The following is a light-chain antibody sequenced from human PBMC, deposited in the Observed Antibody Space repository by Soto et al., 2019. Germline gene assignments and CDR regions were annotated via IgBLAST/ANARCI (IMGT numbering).Light chain of an antibody. V-gene: IGLV2-14*01. Sequence: QSALTQPASVSGSPGQSFIISCTGTSSDVGGYNYVSWYQQHPGKAPKLMIYEVSNRPSGVSNRFSGSKSGNTASLTISGLQAEDEADYYCNSYASSSTPYVFGTGTKLTVL. CDR2: EVS. J-gene: IGLJ1*01. CDR3: NSYASSSTPYV. CDR1: SSDVGGYNY.